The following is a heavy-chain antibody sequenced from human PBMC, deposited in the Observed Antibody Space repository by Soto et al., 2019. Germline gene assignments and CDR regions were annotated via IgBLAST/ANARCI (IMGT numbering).Heavy chain of an antibody. V-gene: IGHV4-34*01. CDR2: INHSGST. CDR3: ARDKIFGVVNHYYYYGMDV. CDR1: GGSFSGYY. Sequence: NPSETLSLTCAVYGGSFSGYYWSWIRQPPGKGLEWIGEINHSGSTNYNPSLKSRVTISVDTSKNQFSLKLSSVTAADTAVYYCARDKIFGVVNHYYYYGMDVWGQGTTVTVSS. D-gene: IGHD3-3*01. J-gene: IGHJ6*02.